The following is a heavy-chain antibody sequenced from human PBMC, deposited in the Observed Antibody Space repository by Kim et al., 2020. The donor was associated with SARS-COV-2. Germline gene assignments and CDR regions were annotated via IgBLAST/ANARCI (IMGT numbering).Heavy chain of an antibody. J-gene: IGHJ6*02. Sequence: GGSLRLSCAASGFSFSNAWMSWVRQVPGKGLEWVGRIKSKTDGGTTDYATPVKGRFTISRDDSKNTLYLQMNSLKTEDTAVYYCTTDPVGPPIVVVVGATWYSMDVWRQGTTVTVSS. V-gene: IGHV3-15*01. CDR3: TTDPVGPPIVVVVGATWYSMDV. D-gene: IGHD2-15*01. CDR1: GFSFSNAW. CDR2: IKSKTDGGTT.